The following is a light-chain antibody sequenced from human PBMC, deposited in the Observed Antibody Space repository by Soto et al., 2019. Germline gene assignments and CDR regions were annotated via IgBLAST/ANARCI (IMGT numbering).Light chain of an antibody. CDR1: QSFSSY. CDR3: QQLSSWPVMYT. J-gene: IGKJ2*01. CDR2: DTS. Sequence: EIVLTQSPATLSLSPGESATLSCRASQSFSSYLAWYQHKPGQPPRLLIYDTSNRATGIPARFSGSESGTDFTLTISSLEPEDFAVYICQQLSSWPVMYTFGQGTKLDIK. V-gene: IGKV3-11*01.